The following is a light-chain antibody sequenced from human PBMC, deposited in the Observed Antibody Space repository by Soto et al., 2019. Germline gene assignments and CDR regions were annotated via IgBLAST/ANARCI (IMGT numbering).Light chain of an antibody. J-gene: IGKJ1*01. Sequence: DIQMTQSPSSLSSSVGDRVTITCRASLPISNYLAWYQQKPGKAPKLLIYKASTLESGVPSRFRGSGSGTEFTLTISSLQPDDFETYYCQHYNSYSEAFGQGTKVDIK. CDR3: QHYNSYSEA. CDR1: LPISNY. V-gene: IGKV1-5*03. CDR2: KAS.